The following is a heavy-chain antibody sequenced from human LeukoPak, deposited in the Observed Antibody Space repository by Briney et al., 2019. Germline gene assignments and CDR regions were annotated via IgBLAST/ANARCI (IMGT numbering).Heavy chain of an antibody. Sequence: GSLRLSCAASGFTFSIYEMNWVRQAPGKGLEWVSYIRSSGSTIYYADSVKGRFTISRDNAKNSLYLQMNSLRAEDTAVYYCARGPPYQPIDYWGQGTLVTVSS. CDR1: GFTFSIYE. D-gene: IGHD2-2*01. CDR3: ARGPPYQPIDY. J-gene: IGHJ4*02. V-gene: IGHV3-48*03. CDR2: IRSSGSTI.